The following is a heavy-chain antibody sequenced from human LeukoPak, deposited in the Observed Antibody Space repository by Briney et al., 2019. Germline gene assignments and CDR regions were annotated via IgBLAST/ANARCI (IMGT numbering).Heavy chain of an antibody. V-gene: IGHV4-59*01. CDR1: GGSISSYY. CDR3: ARGEWLVRYFDL. Sequence: SETLSLTCTVPGGSISSYYWSWIRQPPGKGLEWIGYIYYSGSTNYNPSLKSRVTISVVTSKNQFSLKLSSVTAADTAVYYCARGEWLVRYFDLWGRGTLATVSS. J-gene: IGHJ2*01. D-gene: IGHD6-19*01. CDR2: IYYSGST.